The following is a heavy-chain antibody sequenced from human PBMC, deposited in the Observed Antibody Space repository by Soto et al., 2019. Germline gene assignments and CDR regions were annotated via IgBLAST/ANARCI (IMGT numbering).Heavy chain of an antibody. CDR2: IFHSGDT. CDR3: AYSTGWYRHDV. Sequence: QVQLQESGPGLVKPSGTLSLTCAVSGDSISNSRWWTWVRQPPGKGLEWIGDIFHSGDTNYNPSPTXGVFISVDKSQNQFSLKVSSVTAADTAVYYCAYSTGWYRHDVWGQGTLVTVSS. CDR1: GDSISNSRW. V-gene: IGHV4-4*02. J-gene: IGHJ3*01. D-gene: IGHD6-19*01.